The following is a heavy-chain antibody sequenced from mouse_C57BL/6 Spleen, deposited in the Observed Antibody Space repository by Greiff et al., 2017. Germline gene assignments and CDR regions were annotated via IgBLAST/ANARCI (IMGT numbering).Heavy chain of an antibody. V-gene: IGHV1-69*01. CDR2: IDPSASYT. D-gene: IGHD1-1*01. Sequence: QVQLQQPGAELVMPGASVKLSCKASGYTFTSYWMHWVKQRPGQGLEWIGEIDPSASYTNYNQKFKGKSTLTVAKSSITAYMQLSSRTTEDSAVYYGARLEGSRKFDYWGQGTTRTVSS. CDR1: GYTFTSYW. J-gene: IGHJ2*01. CDR3: ARLEGSRKFDY.